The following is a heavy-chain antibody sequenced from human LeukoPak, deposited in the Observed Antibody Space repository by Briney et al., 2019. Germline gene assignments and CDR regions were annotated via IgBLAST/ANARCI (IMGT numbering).Heavy chain of an antibody. V-gene: IGHV1-2*02. CDR1: LGTFSSYA. CDR3: ARDRRGYSGYSDY. Sequence: ASVSVSCTPSLGTFSSYAISWVRQAPRQGLGWMGWINPNSGGTNYAQKFQGRVTITRDTSISTAYMELSRLRSDDTAVYYCARDRRGYSGYSDYWGQGTLVTVSS. CDR2: INPNSGGT. J-gene: IGHJ4*02. D-gene: IGHD5-12*01.